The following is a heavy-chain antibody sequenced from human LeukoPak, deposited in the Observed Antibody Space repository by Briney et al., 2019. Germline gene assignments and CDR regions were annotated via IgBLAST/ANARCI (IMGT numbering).Heavy chain of an antibody. J-gene: IGHJ6*03. CDR1: GYTFTSYY. CDR3: ARGRNVLRFLGYYYYMDV. CDR2: INPSGGNT. V-gene: IGHV1-46*01. D-gene: IGHD3-3*01. Sequence: ASVKVSCKASGYTFTSYYMHWVRQAPGQGLEWMGIINPSGGNTNYAQKLQGRVTMTTDTSTSTAYMELRSLRSDDTAVYYCARGRNVLRFLGYYYYMDVWGKGTTVTVSS.